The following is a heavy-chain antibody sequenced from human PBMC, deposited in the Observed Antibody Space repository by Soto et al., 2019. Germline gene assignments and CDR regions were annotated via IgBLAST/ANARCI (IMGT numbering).Heavy chain of an antibody. CDR2: ISGYNGKT. Sequence: QVRLVQSGAEVKKPGASVKVSCKASGYTFTTYGMAWVRQAPGQGLEWMGWISGYNGKTSYAQKFQGRVTMTTDTSTTTAYMELRSLRSDDTAVYYCARDLYYGSGGYGWFDPWGQGTRVTVSS. CDR3: ARDLYYGSGGYGWFDP. J-gene: IGHJ5*02. CDR1: GYTFTTYG. V-gene: IGHV1-18*04. D-gene: IGHD3-16*01.